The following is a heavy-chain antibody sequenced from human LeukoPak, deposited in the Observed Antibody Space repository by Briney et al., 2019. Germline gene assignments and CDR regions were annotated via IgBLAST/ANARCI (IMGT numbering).Heavy chain of an antibody. Sequence: GGSLRLSCAASGFTFSSYSMTWVRQAPGKGLEWVSSISSSSSYIYYADSVKGRFTISRDNAKNSLYLQMNSLRAEDTAVYCCARQLSTASSLYYFDYWGQGTLVTVSS. J-gene: IGHJ4*02. D-gene: IGHD5-24*01. CDR1: GFTFSSYS. CDR2: ISSSSSYI. V-gene: IGHV3-21*01. CDR3: ARQLSTASSLYYFDY.